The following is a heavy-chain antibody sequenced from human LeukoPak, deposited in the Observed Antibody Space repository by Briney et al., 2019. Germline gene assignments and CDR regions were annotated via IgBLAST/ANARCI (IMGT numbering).Heavy chain of an antibody. CDR2: INPSGGST. CDR3: ARGWEPPVDAFDI. J-gene: IGHJ3*02. V-gene: IGHV1-46*01. D-gene: IGHD1-26*01. Sequence: ASVKVSCKASGYTFTSYYMHWVRQAPGQGLEWMGIINPSGGSTSYAQKFQGRVTMTRDMSTSTVYMELSSLRSEDMAVYYCARGWEPPVDAFDIWGQGTMVTVSS. CDR1: GYTFTSYY.